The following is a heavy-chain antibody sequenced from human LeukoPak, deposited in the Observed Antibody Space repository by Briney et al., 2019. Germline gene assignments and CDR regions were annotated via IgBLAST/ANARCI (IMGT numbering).Heavy chain of an antibody. V-gene: IGHV4-59*01. CDR3: ARDSGIAVAGTFYYYYGMDV. Sequence: SETLSLTCTVSGGSISSYYWSWIRQPPGKGLEWIGYIYYSGSTNYNPSLKSRVTISVDTSKNQFSLKLSPVTAADTAVYYCARDSGIAVAGTFYYYYGMDVWGQGTTVTVSS. CDR1: GGSISSYY. CDR2: IYYSGST. D-gene: IGHD6-19*01. J-gene: IGHJ6*02.